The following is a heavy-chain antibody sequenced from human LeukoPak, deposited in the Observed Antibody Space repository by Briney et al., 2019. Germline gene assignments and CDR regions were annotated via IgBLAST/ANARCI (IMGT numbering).Heavy chain of an antibody. Sequence: SETLSLTCAVYGGSFSGYYWSWIRQPPGKGLEWIGEINHSGSTNYNPSLKSRVTISVDTSKNPFSLKLSSVTAADTAVYYCARVPGASDYWGQRTLVTVSS. D-gene: IGHD2-2*01. CDR1: GGSFSGYY. CDR3: ARVPGASDY. V-gene: IGHV4-34*01. CDR2: INHSGST. J-gene: IGHJ4*02.